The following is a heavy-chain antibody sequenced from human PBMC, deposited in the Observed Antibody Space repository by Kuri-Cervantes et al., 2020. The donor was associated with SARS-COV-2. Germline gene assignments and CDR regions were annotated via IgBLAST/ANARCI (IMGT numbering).Heavy chain of an antibody. CDR3: ARQVMSSITIFGVVITRNWFDP. V-gene: IGHV4-39*01. J-gene: IGHJ5*02. Sequence: SETLSLTCTVSGASISSSTYYWGWIRQSPGKGLEWLGSIYESGDTYYSSSLKSRLSLSVDTSKNQFSLKLTSVTAADTAVYYCARQVMSSITIFGVVITRNWFDPWGQGTLVTVSS. D-gene: IGHD3-3*01. CDR2: IYESGDT. CDR1: GASISSSTYY.